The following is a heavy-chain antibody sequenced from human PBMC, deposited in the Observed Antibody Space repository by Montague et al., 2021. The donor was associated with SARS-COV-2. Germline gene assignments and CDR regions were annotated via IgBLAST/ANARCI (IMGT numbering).Heavy chain of an antibody. J-gene: IGHJ3*02. CDR1: DGSFSGYY. CDR2: INHSEST. V-gene: IGHV4-34*01. CDR3: ARGQVTIFGVLIMLPAAGALDI. Sequence: SETLSLTCAVYDGSFSGYYWSWIRQPPGKGLEWIGEINHSESTNYNPSLKSRVTISVDTSKNQFSLKLNSVSAADTAVYYCARGQVTIFGVLIMLPAAGALDIWGQGTMVTVSS. D-gene: IGHD3-3*01.